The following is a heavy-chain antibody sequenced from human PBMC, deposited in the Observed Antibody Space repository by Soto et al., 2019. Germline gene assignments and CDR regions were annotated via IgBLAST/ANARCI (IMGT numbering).Heavy chain of an antibody. J-gene: IGHJ4*02. V-gene: IGHV3-11*06. CDR1: GFTFSDYY. Sequence: QVQLVESGGGLVKPGGSLRLSCAASGFTFSDYYMSWIRQAPGKGLEWVSYISSSSSYTNYADSVKGRFTISRDNAKNSMYLQMNSLRAEDTDVYYCARAEGAVAGTAYWGQGTLVTVSS. D-gene: IGHD6-19*01. CDR3: ARAEGAVAGTAY. CDR2: ISSSSSYT.